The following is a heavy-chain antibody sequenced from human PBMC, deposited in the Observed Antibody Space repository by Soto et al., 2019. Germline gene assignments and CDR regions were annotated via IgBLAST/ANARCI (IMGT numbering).Heavy chain of an antibody. CDR2: ITSDGTTT. J-gene: IGHJ4*02. D-gene: IGHD1-26*01. CDR3: ARGGLGGIDY. CDR1: GFTFSSYW. Sequence: EVQLVESGGGLVQPGGSLRLSCAASGFTFSSYWMHWVRQGPGKGLLWVSHITSDGTTTSYADSVKGRFTISRDNAKNTVHLQMNSLRADDTAVYYCARGGLGGIDYWGQGALVTVTS. V-gene: IGHV3-74*01.